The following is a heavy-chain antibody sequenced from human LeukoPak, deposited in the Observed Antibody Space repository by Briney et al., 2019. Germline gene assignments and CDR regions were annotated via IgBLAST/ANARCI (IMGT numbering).Heavy chain of an antibody. V-gene: IGHV4-4*09. CDR2: IYTSGST. J-gene: IGHJ3*02. Sequence: SETLSLTCTVSGSISGYYWSGSRQPPGKGLEGIGYIYTSGSTNYNPSLKSRVTISVDTSKNQFSLDLSSVTAADTAVYYCARQKCTSTTCLTKNVFDIWGQGTMVTVSS. CDR1: GSISGYY. CDR3: ARQKCTSTTCLTKNVFDI. D-gene: IGHD2-2*01.